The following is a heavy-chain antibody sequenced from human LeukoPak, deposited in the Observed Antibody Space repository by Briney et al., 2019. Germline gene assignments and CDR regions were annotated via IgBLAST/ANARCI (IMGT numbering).Heavy chain of an antibody. J-gene: IGHJ4*02. Sequence: QPGRSLRLSCAASGFTFSSYGMHWVRQAPGKGLEWVAVISYDGSNKYYGDSGKGRFTIPRDNSKNTLYLQMNSLRAEDTAVYYGAKEPPHIAAADYWGQGTLVTVSS. V-gene: IGHV3-30*18. CDR1: GFTFSSYG. D-gene: IGHD6-13*01. CDR2: ISYDGSNK. CDR3: AKEPPHIAAADY.